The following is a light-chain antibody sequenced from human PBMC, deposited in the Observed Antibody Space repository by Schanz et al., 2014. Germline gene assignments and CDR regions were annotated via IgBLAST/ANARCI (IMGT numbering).Light chain of an antibody. CDR2: QDS. CDR1: KLGDKY. Sequence: SYELTQPPSVSVSPGQTASITCSGDKLGDKYACWYQQKPGQSPVLVIYQDSKRPSGIPERFSGSTSGTTVTLTISGVQAEDEADYYCQSADSSGTWVFGRGTKLTVL. V-gene: IGLV3-1*01. J-gene: IGLJ3*02. CDR3: QSADSSGTWV.